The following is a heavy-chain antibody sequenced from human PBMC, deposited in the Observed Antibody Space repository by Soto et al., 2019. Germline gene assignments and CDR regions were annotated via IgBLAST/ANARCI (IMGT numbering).Heavy chain of an antibody. V-gene: IGHV3-30-3*01. CDR1: GFTFSSYA. CDR3: AREVEREPNY. Sequence: QVQLVESGGGVVQPGRSLRVSCAASGFTFSSYAMHWVRQAPGKGLEWVALISYDGGNKYYADSVKGRFTISRDNSKNTLYLQMNSLRAEDTAVYYCAREVEREPNYWGQGTLVTVSS. CDR2: ISYDGGNK. D-gene: IGHD1-26*01. J-gene: IGHJ4*02.